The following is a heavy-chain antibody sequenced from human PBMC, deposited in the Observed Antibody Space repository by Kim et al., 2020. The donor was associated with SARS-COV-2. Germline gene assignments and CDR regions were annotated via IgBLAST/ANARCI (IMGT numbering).Heavy chain of an antibody. J-gene: IGHJ5*02. CDR2: ST. D-gene: IGHD1-26*01. Sequence: STPHHPSLKSRATISVDTSKNQFSLKLSSVTAADTAVYYCARVVGGSHGPWGQGTLVTVSS. CDR3: ARVVGGSHGP. V-gene: IGHV4-59*01.